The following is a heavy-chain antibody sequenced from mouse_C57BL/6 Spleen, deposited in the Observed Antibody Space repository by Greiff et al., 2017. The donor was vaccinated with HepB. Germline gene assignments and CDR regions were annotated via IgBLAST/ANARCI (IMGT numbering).Heavy chain of an antibody. J-gene: IGHJ3*01. V-gene: IGHV1-69*01. CDR3: ARWDYGNYVGAY. CDR1: GYTFTSYW. D-gene: IGHD2-1*01. CDR2: IDPSDSYT. Sequence: VQLQQPGAELVMPGASVKLSCKASGYTFTSYWMHWVKQRPGQGLEWIGEIDPSDSYTNYNQKFKGKSTLTVDKSSSTAYMQLSSLTSEDSAVYYCARWDYGNYVGAYWGQGTLVTVSA.